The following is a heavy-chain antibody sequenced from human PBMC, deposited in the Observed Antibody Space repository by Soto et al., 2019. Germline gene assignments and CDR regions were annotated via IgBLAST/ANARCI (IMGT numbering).Heavy chain of an antibody. V-gene: IGHV3-11*01. Sequence: GGSLRLSCAASGFTFSDYYMSWIRQAPGKGLEWVSYISSSGSTIYYADSVKGRFTISRDNAKNSLYLQMNSLRAEDTAVYYCARVSDGEMATILLGYWGQGTLVTVSS. CDR2: ISSSGSTI. J-gene: IGHJ4*02. CDR3: ARVSDGEMATILLGY. D-gene: IGHD3-10*01. CDR1: GFTFSDYY.